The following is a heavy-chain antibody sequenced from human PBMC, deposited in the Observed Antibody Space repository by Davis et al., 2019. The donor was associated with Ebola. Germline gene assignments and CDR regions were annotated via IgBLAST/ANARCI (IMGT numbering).Heavy chain of an antibody. CDR3: ARTATAKGYYYGMDV. CDR2: IYYSGST. V-gene: IGHV4-30-4*01. Sequence: SETLSLTCTVSGGSISSGDYYWSWIRQPPGKGLEWIGYIYYSGSTYYNPSLKSRVTISVDTSKNQFSLKLSSVTAADTAVYYCARTATAKGYYYGMDVWGQGTTVTVSS. D-gene: IGHD5-18*01. CDR1: GGSISSGDYY. J-gene: IGHJ6*02.